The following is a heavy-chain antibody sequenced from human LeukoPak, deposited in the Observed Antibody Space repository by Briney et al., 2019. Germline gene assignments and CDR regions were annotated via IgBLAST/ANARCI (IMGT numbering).Heavy chain of an antibody. Sequence: ASVKVSCKASGYTFIGYYIHWARQAPGQGLEWMGWINPNSGGTKYAQKFQGRVTMTRDTSISTAYMELNRLKSDDTAVYYCATEHGGNFETGHWGQGTLVTVSS. V-gene: IGHV1-2*02. D-gene: IGHD4-23*01. CDR2: INPNSGGT. J-gene: IGHJ4*02. CDR3: ATEHGGNFETGH. CDR1: GYTFIGYY.